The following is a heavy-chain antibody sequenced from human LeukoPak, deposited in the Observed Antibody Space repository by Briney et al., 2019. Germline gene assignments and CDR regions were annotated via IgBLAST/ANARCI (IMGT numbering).Heavy chain of an antibody. D-gene: IGHD6-19*01. V-gene: IGHV3-30*18. CDR2: ISYDGSNK. CDR3: AKDRGGWYVQYYFDY. J-gene: IGHJ4*02. CDR1: GFTFSSYW. Sequence: GGSLRLSCAVSGFTFSSYWMTWVRQAPGKGLEWVAVISYDGSNKYYADSVKGRFTISRDNSKNTLYLQMNSLRAEDTAVYYCAKDRGGWYVQYYFDYWGQGTLVTVSS.